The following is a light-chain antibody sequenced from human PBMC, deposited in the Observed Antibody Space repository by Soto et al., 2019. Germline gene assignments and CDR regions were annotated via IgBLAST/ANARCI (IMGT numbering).Light chain of an antibody. V-gene: IGKV3-11*01. CDR1: QSVYSY. J-gene: IGKJ4*01. CDR3: QHRNDWPFT. CDR2: DVS. Sequence: EVVLTQSPATLSLSPGERATLSCSASQSVYSYLAWYQQKPGQPPRLLISDVSNRATGIPARFSGSGYGTDFTLTISSLEPEDCAVYYCQHRNDWPFTFGGGTKVEIK.